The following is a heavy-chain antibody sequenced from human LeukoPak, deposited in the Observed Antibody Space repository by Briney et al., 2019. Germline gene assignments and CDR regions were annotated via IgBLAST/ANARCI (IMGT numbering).Heavy chain of an antibody. CDR2: IHSGGST. J-gene: IGHJ4*02. CDR1: GFTVSSNY. D-gene: IGHD3-10*01. CDR3: ARGVRGVNGDNYFDY. Sequence: GGSLRLSCAASGFTVSSNYMSWVRQAPGKGLEWVSVIHSGGSTYYADSVKGGFTISRDNSKNTLYLQMNSLRAEDTAVYYCARGVRGVNGDNYFDYWGQGTLVTVSS. V-gene: IGHV3-66*01.